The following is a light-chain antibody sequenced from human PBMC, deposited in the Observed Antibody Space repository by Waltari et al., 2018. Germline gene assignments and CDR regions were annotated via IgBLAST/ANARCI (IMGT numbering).Light chain of an antibody. CDR1: SSDVGSYNL. V-gene: IGLV2-23*01. Sequence: QSALTQPASVSGSPGQSITISCTGTSSDVGSYNLVSWYQQHPGKAPKHMIYEGSKRPSGVSNRFSGSKSGNTASLTISGLQAEDEADYYCCSYAGSSTPRVFGGGTKLTVL. CDR3: CSYAGSSTPRV. CDR2: EGS. J-gene: IGLJ3*02.